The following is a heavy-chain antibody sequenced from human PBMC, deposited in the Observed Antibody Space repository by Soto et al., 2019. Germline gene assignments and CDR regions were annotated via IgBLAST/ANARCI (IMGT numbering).Heavy chain of an antibody. CDR2: ISWNSGSI. J-gene: IGHJ3*02. CDR1: GFTFDDYA. D-gene: IGHD3-22*01. CDR3: AKGLDDSSGLGAFDI. V-gene: IGHV3-9*01. Sequence: EVQLVESEGGLVQPGRSLRLSCAASGFTFDDYAMHWVRQAPGKGLEWVSGISWNSGSIGYADSVKGRFTISRDNAKNSLYLQMNSLRAEDTALYYCAKGLDDSSGLGAFDIWGQGTMVTVSS.